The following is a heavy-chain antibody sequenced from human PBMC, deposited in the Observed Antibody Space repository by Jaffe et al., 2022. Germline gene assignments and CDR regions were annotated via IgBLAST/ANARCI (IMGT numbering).Heavy chain of an antibody. Sequence: QVQLQESGPGLVKPSETLSLTCAVSGYSISSGYYWGWIRQPPGKGLEWIGSIYHSGSTYYNPSLKSRVTISVDTSKNQFSLKLSSVTAADTAVYYCARQSAGFIAAAPHFDYWGQGTLVTVSS. D-gene: IGHD6-13*01. V-gene: IGHV4-38-2*01. CDR1: GYSISSGYY. J-gene: IGHJ4*02. CDR2: IYHSGST. CDR3: ARQSAGFIAAAPHFDY.